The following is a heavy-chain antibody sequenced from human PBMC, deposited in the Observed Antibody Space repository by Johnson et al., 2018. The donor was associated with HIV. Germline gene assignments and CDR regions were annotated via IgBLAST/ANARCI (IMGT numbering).Heavy chain of an antibody. V-gene: IGHV3-30*04. CDR3: AKERSGSYSGADAFDI. D-gene: IGHD1-26*01. Sequence: QLVESGGGVVQPGRSLRLSCAASGFRFSTYALHWVRQTPGKGLEWVALISDDGSKIYHADSVKGRFTISRDNSKNTLYLQMNSLRVEDTAMYYCAKERSGSYSGADAFDIWGQGTMVTVSS. CDR2: ISDDGSKI. CDR1: GFRFSTYA. J-gene: IGHJ3*02.